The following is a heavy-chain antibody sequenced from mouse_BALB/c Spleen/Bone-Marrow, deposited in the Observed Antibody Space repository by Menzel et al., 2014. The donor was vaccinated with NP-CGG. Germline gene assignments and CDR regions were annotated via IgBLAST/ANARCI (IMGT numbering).Heavy chain of an antibody. CDR3: AGELRFGY. V-gene: IGHV1-81*01. CDR2: IYPGSGSI. Sequence: QVQLQQSGPELVKPGASVKMSCKASGYTFTDYVISWVKQRTGQGLEWIGEIYPGSGSIYYNEKFKGEATLTADKSSNTAYMQLSSLTSEDSAVYFCAGELRFGYWGQGTQVTVSA. CDR1: GYTFTDYV. J-gene: IGHJ3*01.